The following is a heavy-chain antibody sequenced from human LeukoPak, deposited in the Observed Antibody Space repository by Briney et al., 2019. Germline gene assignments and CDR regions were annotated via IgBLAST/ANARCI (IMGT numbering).Heavy chain of an antibody. CDR3: ARDYAGSPDY. CDR1: GFTFSTYW. Sequence: PGGSLRLSCTASGFTFSTYWINWVRQSPGKGLVWVALINGDGSTTTHADSVKGRFTISRDNAKNTAYLLMNSLRDEDTAVYFCARDYAGSPDYWGQGTLVTVSA. J-gene: IGHJ4*02. V-gene: IGHV3-74*03. CDR2: INGDGSTT. D-gene: IGHD3-10*01.